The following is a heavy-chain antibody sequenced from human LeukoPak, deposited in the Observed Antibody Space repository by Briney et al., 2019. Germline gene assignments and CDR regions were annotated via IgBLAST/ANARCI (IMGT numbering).Heavy chain of an antibody. V-gene: IGHV3-48*01. CDR2: IDARSGIT. CDR1: GSTFTIFG. D-gene: IGHD2-21*01. Sequence: GGSLRLSCAASGSTFTIFGLNWVRQAPGKVPEWVSYIDARSGITYYADSVQGRFTISRDNAQESVFLQMNSLRADDTAVYYCARDGITPPGIFNFDYWGQGTLVTVSS. CDR3: ARDGITPPGIFNFDY. J-gene: IGHJ4*02.